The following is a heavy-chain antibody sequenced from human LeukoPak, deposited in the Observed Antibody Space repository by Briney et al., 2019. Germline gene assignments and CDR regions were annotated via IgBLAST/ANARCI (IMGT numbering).Heavy chain of an antibody. CDR3: VSFYETY. D-gene: IGHD2-2*01. Sequence: GGSLRLSCPASGFTFSSYSMSWVRQAPGKGLEWVSGTSDRGDYTYYADSVKGRFTISKDNAKNTVYLQMNNLRAEDTAVYYCVSFYETYWGRGTLVTVSS. J-gene: IGHJ4*02. CDR2: TSDRGDYT. CDR1: GFTFSSYS. V-gene: IGHV3-23*01.